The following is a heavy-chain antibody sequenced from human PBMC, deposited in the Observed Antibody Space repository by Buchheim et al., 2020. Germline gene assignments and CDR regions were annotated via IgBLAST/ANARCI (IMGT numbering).Heavy chain of an antibody. CDR3: ARDGGWGGVGSGYQNYYGMDV. J-gene: IGHJ6*02. CDR1: GYTFTSYY. V-gene: IGHV1-46*01. CDR2: INPSGGST. D-gene: IGHD3-3*01. Sequence: QVQLVQSGAEVKKPGASVKVSCKASGYTFTSYYMHWVRQAPGQGLEWLGIINPSGGSTSYAQKFQGRVTMTRDTSTSTVYMEMSSVRSEDTAVYYCARDGGWGGVGSGYQNYYGMDVWGQGTT.